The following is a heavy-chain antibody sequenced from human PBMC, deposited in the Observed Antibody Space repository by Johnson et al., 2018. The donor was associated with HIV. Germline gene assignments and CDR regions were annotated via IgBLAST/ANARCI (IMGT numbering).Heavy chain of an antibody. CDR3: AKDPSKGYNFWSGSPDAFDI. V-gene: IGHV3-23*04. D-gene: IGHD3-3*01. CDR1: GFTFSSYA. Sequence: VQLVESGGGLVQPGGSLRLSCAASGFTFSSYAMSWVRQAPGKGLEWVSAISGSGGSTYYADSVKGRFTISRDNSKNTLYLQMNSLRAEDTALYYCAKDPSKGYNFWSGSPDAFDIWGQGTMVTVSS. J-gene: IGHJ3*02. CDR2: ISGSGGST.